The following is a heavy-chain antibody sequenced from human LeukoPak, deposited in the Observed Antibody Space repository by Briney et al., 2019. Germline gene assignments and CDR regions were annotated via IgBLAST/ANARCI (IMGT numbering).Heavy chain of an antibody. V-gene: IGHV3-74*01. J-gene: IGHJ4*02. Sequence: PGGXLRLSCAASGFAFSRNWMHWVRQAPGKGLVWVSRINSDGSATHYADSVKGRFTISRDNAKNTLYLQMNSLRAEDTAVYYCATDPDSGGWSTFDYWGQGTLVTVSS. D-gene: IGHD6-19*01. CDR1: GFAFSRNW. CDR3: ATDPDSGGWSTFDY. CDR2: INSDGSAT.